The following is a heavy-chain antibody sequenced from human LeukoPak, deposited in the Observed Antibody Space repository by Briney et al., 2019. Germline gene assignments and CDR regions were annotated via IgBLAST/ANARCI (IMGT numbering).Heavy chain of an antibody. D-gene: IGHD3-16*01. V-gene: IGHV3-7*03. CDR1: GFTFSNYW. Sequence: GGSLRLSCAASGFTFSNYWMNWARQAPGKGLEWVASINHDGNVNYYVDSVKGRFTISRDNAKNSLYLQMSNLRAEDTAVYFCARGGGLDVWGQGATVTVSS. CDR3: ARGGGLDV. J-gene: IGHJ6*02. CDR2: INHDGNVN.